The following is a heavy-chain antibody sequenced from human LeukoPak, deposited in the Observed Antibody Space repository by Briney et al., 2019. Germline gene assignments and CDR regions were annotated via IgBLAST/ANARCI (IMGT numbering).Heavy chain of an antibody. D-gene: IGHD4-17*01. Sequence: GESPEISCKGSGYSFTSSWIGWVRQMPGKGLEWMGIVFPADSDTRYSPSFQGQVTFSADKSISTAYLQWSSLKASDSAMYYCARHCGAFDYWGKGTPVSSSS. J-gene: IGHJ4*02. CDR2: VFPADSDT. CDR1: GYSFTSSW. V-gene: IGHV5-51*01. CDR3: ARHCGAFDY.